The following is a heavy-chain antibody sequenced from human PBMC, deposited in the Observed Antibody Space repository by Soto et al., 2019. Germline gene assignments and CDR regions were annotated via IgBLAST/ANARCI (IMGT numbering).Heavy chain of an antibody. J-gene: IGHJ4*02. V-gene: IGHV3-64*01. D-gene: IGHD4-17*01. CDR1: GFTFSSYA. Sequence: VQLVESGGGLVQPGGSLRLSCAASGFTFSSYAMHWVRQAPGKGLEYVSAISSNGGSTYYANSVKGRFTISRDNSKNTLYLQMGSLRAEDMAVYYCARGEYGDYIEIDYWGQGTLVTVSS. CDR3: ARGEYGDYIEIDY. CDR2: ISSNGGST.